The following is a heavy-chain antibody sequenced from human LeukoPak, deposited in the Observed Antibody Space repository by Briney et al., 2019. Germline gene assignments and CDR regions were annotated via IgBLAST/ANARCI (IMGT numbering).Heavy chain of an antibody. CDR3: ARGDEHNDAFDI. J-gene: IGHJ3*02. CDR2: INAGNGNT. CDR1: GYTFSSYG. Sequence: ASVKVSCKASGYTFSSYGISWVRQAPGQRLEWMGWINAGNGNTKYSQEFQGRVTITRDTSASTAYMELSSLRSEDMAVYYCARGDEHNDAFDIWGQGTMVTVSS. V-gene: IGHV1-3*03.